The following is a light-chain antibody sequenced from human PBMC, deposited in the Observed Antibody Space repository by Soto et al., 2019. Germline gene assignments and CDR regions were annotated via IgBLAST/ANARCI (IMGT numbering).Light chain of an antibody. V-gene: IGLV1-40*01. Sequence: QSFLTHPPSVSGAPGQRVTISCTGSNSNIGAGYDVHWYQQLPGTAPKLLIYGNSNRPSGVPDRFSGSKSGTSASLAITGLQAEDEADYYCQSYDSSLSGFYVFGTGTKVTVL. CDR3: QSYDSSLSGFYV. CDR1: NSNIGAGYD. CDR2: GNS. J-gene: IGLJ1*01.